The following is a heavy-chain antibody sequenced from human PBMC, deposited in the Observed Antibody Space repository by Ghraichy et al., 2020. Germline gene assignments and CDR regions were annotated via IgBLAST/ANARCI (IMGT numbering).Heavy chain of an antibody. D-gene: IGHD2-15*01. V-gene: IGHV3-48*03. Sequence: GGSLRLSCAASGFSISTYDMNWVRQAPGKGLDWISYISPSGTTTYYADSVKGRFTLSRDNAKNSMYLQMSSLRAEDTGLYYCARRGWDCWGQGTLVTVSS. J-gene: IGHJ4*02. CDR2: ISPSGTTT. CDR1: GFSISTYD. CDR3: ARRGWDC.